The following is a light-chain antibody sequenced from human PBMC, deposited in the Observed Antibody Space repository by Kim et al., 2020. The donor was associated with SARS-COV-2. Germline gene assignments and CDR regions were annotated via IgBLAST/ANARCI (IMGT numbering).Light chain of an antibody. CDR3: NSRESSANHWM. CDR1: SLRSYY. CDR2: GKN. J-gene: IGLJ3*02. V-gene: IGLV3-19*01. Sequence: SSELTQDPAVSVALGQTVRITCQGDSLRSYYASWYQQKPGQAPDLVFYGKNNRPSGIPDRFSGSYSGNTASLTITAAQAEDEADYYCNSRESSANHWMFGGGTKLTVL.